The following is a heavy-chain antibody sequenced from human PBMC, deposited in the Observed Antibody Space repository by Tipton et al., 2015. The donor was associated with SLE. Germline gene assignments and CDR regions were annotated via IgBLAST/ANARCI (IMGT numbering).Heavy chain of an antibody. J-gene: IGHJ6*02. CDR2: INHSGST. CDR1: GGSFSGYY. Sequence: LRLSCAVYGGSFSGYYWSWIRQPPGKGLEWIGEINHSGSTNYNPSLKSRVTISVDTSKNQFSLKLSSVTAADTAVYYCARDGGSYYYGMDVWGQGTTVTVSS. D-gene: IGHD1-26*01. CDR3: ARDGGSYYYGMDV. V-gene: IGHV4-34*01.